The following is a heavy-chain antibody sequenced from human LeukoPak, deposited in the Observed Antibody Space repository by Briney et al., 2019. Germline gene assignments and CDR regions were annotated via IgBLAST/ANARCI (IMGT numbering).Heavy chain of an antibody. Sequence: SETLSLTCTVSGGSINSYYWSWIRKPPGKGLEWIGYIYYSGSTNYNPSLKSRVTISVDTSKNQFSLKLSSVTAADTAVYYCARGGRYSSHLGYWGQGTLVTVSS. CDR2: IYYSGST. CDR3: ARGGRYSSHLGY. J-gene: IGHJ4*02. D-gene: IGHD6-13*01. V-gene: IGHV4-59*12. CDR1: GGSINSYY.